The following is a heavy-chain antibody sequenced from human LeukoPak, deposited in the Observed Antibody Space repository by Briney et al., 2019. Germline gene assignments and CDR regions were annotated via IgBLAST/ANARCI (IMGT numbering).Heavy chain of an antibody. CDR2: MHYSGDT. J-gene: IGHJ4*02. D-gene: IGHD1-1*01. Sequence: SETLSLTCTVSGGSISTFFWSWIRQPPGKGLELIGSMHYSGDTKYNPSLKSRFSLSIETSKQQFSLRLSSVTAADTAVYYCARDLELERNRWNYFESSGQGTLVTVSS. V-gene: IGHV4-59*01. CDR1: GGSISTFF. CDR3: ARDLELERNRWNYFES.